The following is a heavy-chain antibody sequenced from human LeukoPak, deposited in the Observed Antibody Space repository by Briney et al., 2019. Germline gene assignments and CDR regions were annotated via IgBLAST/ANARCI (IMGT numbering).Heavy chain of an antibody. J-gene: IGHJ4*02. V-gene: IGHV3-48*02. Sequence: PGGSLRLSCAASGFTFSSYAMDWVRQAPGKGLEWVSYISSSSSTIYYADSVKGRFTISRDNAKNSLYLQMNSLRDEDTAVYYCARDTRSMTTESPRGLDYWGQGTLVTVSS. CDR1: GFTFSSYA. CDR2: ISSSSSTI. CDR3: ARDTRSMTTESPRGLDY. D-gene: IGHD4-17*01.